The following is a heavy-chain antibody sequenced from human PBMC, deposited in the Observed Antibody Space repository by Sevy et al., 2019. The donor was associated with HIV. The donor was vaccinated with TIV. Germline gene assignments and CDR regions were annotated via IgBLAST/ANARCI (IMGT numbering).Heavy chain of an antibody. V-gene: IGHV3-30-3*01. Sequence: GGSLRLSCAASGFTFSSYAMHWVRQAPGKGLEWVAVISYDGSNKYYADSVTGRFTITRDNSKNTLYLQMNSLRAEDTAVYYCARGRLVRGHFDYWGQGTLVTVSS. CDR2: ISYDGSNK. CDR1: GFTFSSYA. D-gene: IGHD3-10*01. J-gene: IGHJ4*02. CDR3: ARGRLVRGHFDY.